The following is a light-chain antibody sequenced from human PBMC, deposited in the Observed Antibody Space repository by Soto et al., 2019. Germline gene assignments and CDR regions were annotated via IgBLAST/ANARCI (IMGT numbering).Light chain of an antibody. J-gene: IGKJ3*01. CDR3: QQYGSSPPFT. CDR1: QSVSSSY. Sequence: EIVLTQSPGTLSLSPGERATLSCRASQSVSSSYFAWYQQKPGQAPRLLIYGASSRATGIPDRFSGSGSGTEFILTISRMEPDDFSVYYCQQYGSSPPFTFGPGTKVDIK. CDR2: GAS. V-gene: IGKV3-20*01.